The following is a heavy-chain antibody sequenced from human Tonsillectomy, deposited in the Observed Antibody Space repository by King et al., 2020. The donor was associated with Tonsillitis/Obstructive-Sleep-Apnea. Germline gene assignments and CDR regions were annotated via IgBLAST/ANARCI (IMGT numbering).Heavy chain of an antibody. Sequence: QLQESGPGLVKPSETLSLTCTVSGGSISSSSYYWGWIRQPPGKGLEWIGSIYYSGSTYYNPSLKSRVTISVDTSKNQFSLKLSSLTAADTAVYYCARLGYYDSSGYYSEGTFRKVNWFDPWGQGTLVTVSS. CDR2: IYYSGST. J-gene: IGHJ5*02. V-gene: IGHV4-39*01. D-gene: IGHD3-22*01. CDR3: ARLGYYDSSGYYSEGTFRKVNWFDP. CDR1: GGSISSSSYY.